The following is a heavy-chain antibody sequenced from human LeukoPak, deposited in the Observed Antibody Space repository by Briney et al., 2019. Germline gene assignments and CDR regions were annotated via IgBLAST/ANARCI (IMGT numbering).Heavy chain of an antibody. J-gene: IGHJ4*02. CDR2: ISYDGSNK. CDR3: ARARQWLEYLDY. D-gene: IGHD6-19*01. CDR1: GFTFSSYA. V-gene: IGHV3-30-3*01. Sequence: GRSLRLSCAASGFTFSSYAMHWVRQAPGKGLEWVAVISYDGSNKYCADSVKGRFTISRDNSKNTLYLQMNSLRAEDTAVYYCARARQWLEYLDYWGQGTLVTVSS.